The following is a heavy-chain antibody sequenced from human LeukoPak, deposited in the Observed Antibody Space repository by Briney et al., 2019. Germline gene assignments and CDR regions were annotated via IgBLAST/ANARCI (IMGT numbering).Heavy chain of an antibody. D-gene: IGHD6-19*01. CDR2: IYTSGST. J-gene: IGHJ4*01. CDR3: ARDQRRSGWYYFDY. CDR1: GGSISSYY. Sequence: PSETLSLTCTASGGSISSYYWSWIRQPAGKGLEWIGRIYTSGSTNYNPSLKSRVTMSVDTSKNQFSLKLSSVTAADTAVYYCARDQRRSGWYYFDYWGHGTLVTVSS. V-gene: IGHV4-4*07.